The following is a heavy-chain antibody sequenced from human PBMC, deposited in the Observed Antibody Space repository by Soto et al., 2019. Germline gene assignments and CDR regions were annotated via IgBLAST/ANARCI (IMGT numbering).Heavy chain of an antibody. CDR2: ISYDGSNK. V-gene: IGHV3-30-3*01. J-gene: IGHJ6*02. CDR3: ARDYYYGMDV. CDR1: GFTFSSYA. Sequence: QVQLVESRGGVVQPGRSLRLSCAASGFTFSSYAMHWVRQAPGKGLEWVAVISYDGSNKYYADSVKGRFTISRDNSKNTLYLQMNSLRAEDTAVYYCARDYYYGMDVWGQGTTVTVSS.